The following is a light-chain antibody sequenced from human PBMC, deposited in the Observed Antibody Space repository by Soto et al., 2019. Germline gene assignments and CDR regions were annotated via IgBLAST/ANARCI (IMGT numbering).Light chain of an antibody. V-gene: IGKV3-15*01. CDR1: QGISTN. Sequence: ETVMTQSPATLSASPGERVTLSCRASQGISTNLAWYQQKLGQAPSLLIYGASTRAFRAPARFSGSGSGTEFTLTITSLQSDDFATYYCQHYNSYSEAFGQGTKVELK. CDR3: QHYNSYSEA. J-gene: IGKJ1*01. CDR2: GAS.